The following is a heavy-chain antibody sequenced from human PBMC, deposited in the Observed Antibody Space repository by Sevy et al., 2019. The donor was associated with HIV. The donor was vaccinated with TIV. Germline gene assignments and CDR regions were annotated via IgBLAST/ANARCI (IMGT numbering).Heavy chain of an antibody. Sequence: SETLSLTCTVSGGSISSYYWSWIRQPAGKGLEWIGRIYTSGSTNYNPSLKSRVTMSVDTSKNQFSLKLSSVTAADTAVYYCAREGYYYEQRYFDCWGQGTRVTVSS. J-gene: IGHJ4*02. CDR3: AREGYYYEQRYFDC. V-gene: IGHV4-4*07. CDR1: GGSISSYY. D-gene: IGHD3-22*01. CDR2: IYTSGST.